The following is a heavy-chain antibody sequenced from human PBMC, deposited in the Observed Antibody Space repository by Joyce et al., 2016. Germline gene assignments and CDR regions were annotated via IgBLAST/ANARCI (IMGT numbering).Heavy chain of an antibody. V-gene: IGHV3-49*03. D-gene: IGHD2-8*01. J-gene: IGHJ4*02. CDR3: SRETWGTGNGDRTK. Sequence: EVQLAESGGGLVQPGRSLRLSCTTSGFTLGDYGMSWFRQAPGQGLEWVIFIRPKAYGGTTEYAASVKGRFTISRDDSKSIVYLQMNSLKIEDTAVYYCSRETWGTGNGDRTKWGQGTLVTVSS. CDR2: IRPKAYGGTT. CDR1: GFTLGDYG.